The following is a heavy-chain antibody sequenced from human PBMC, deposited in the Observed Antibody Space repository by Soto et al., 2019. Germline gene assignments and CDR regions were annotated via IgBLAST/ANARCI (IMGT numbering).Heavy chain of an antibody. CDR3: TKDWTGNTCPCMDV. CDR1: EFTFSNYA. V-gene: IGHV3-23*01. CDR2: FSGSGGST. Sequence: GGSLTLSCAASEFTFSNYAMTWVRQDPGKGLEWVSTFSGSGGSTYYADAVKGRFTISRDNSKNTLYLQMNSLRAEDTAVYYCTKDWTGNTCPCMDVWGQGTTVTVSS. D-gene: IGHD2-8*02. J-gene: IGHJ6*02.